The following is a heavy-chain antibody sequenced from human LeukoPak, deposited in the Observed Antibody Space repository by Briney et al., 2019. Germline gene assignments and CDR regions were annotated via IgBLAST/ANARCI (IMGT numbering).Heavy chain of an antibody. V-gene: IGHV1-69*13. CDR2: IIPIFGTA. J-gene: IGHJ3*02. CDR3: AGDVCGSTSCYTRGAFDI. D-gene: IGHD2-2*02. Sequence: GASVKVSCKASGGTFSSYAISWVRQAPGQGLEWMGGIIPIFGTANYAQKFQGRVTITADESTSTAYMELSSLRSEDTAVYYCAGDVCGSTSCYTRGAFDIWGQGTMVTVSS. CDR1: GGTFSSYA.